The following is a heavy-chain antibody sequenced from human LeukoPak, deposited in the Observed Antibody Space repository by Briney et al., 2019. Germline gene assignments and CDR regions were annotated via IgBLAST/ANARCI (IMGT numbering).Heavy chain of an antibody. Sequence: SETLSLTCTVSGGSISSYYWSWIRQPPGKGLEWIGYIYYSGSTNYNPSLKSRVTISVDTSKNQFSLKLSSVTAADTAVYYCARAAHGDYGNYFDYWGQGTLVTVSS. CDR1: GGSISSYY. V-gene: IGHV4-59*08. J-gene: IGHJ4*02. CDR2: IYYSGST. CDR3: ARAAHGDYGNYFDY. D-gene: IGHD4-17*01.